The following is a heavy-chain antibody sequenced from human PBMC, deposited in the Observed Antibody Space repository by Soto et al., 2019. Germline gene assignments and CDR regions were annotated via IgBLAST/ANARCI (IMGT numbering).Heavy chain of an antibody. D-gene: IGHD3-10*02. Sequence: QVQLVESGGGVVQPGRSLRLSCVGSGFIFSNHGMHWVRQTPGTGLEWVAFMSYNGSDTFYADSVKGRFTISRDNSKNTFFLQMSTLRAEDPAMYYGTIVRVTDSALDHWGQGTLVTVSS. CDR3: TIVRVTDSALDH. CDR2: MSYNGSDT. V-gene: IGHV3-30*03. CDR1: GFIFSNHG. J-gene: IGHJ4*02.